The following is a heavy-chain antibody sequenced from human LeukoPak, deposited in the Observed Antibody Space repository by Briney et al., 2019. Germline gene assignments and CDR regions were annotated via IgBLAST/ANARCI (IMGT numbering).Heavy chain of an antibody. CDR3: AHLDATSGWYCYIDD. V-gene: IGHV3-23*01. CDR2: LSSSGDTT. D-gene: IGHD6-19*01. CDR1: GFTFRRYA. J-gene: IGHJ4*02. Sequence: GGSLRLSCAASGFTFRRYAMTLIRQAPGKGLEWLSVLSSSGDTTFYADSVKGRFTISRDNSKNTLYLQMNSLRDEATAVYYCAHLDATSGWYCYIDDSGQGTLVTVSS.